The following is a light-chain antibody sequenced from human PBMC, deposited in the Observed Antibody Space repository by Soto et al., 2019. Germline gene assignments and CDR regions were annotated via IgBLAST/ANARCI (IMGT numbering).Light chain of an antibody. V-gene: IGKV3-20*01. J-gene: IGKJ4*01. CDR1: QSVSSSY. Sequence: EIVLTQSPGTLSLSPGERATLSCRASQSVSSSYLAWYQQKPGQAPRLLIYGASSRATGIPDRFSGSGAGTDFTLTSSRLEPEDFAVDYCQQYGSAPPLTCGGGTKVEIK. CDR3: QQYGSAPPLT. CDR2: GAS.